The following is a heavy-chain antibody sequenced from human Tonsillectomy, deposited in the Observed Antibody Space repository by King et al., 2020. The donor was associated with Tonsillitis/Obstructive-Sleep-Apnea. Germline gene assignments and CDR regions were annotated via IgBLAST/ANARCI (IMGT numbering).Heavy chain of an antibody. Sequence: QLQESGPGLVKPSETLSLTCTVSGGSISSYYWSWIRQPPGKGLEWIGYIYYSGSTNYNPSLKSRVTISVDTSKNQFSLKLSSGTAADTAVDYCAKHRGIQLLKNDAFYIWGQGNMVTGSS. D-gene: IGHD5-18*01. CDR1: GGSISSYY. J-gene: IGHJ3*02. CDR2: IYYSGST. CDR3: AKHRGIQLLKNDAFYI. V-gene: IGHV4-59*08.